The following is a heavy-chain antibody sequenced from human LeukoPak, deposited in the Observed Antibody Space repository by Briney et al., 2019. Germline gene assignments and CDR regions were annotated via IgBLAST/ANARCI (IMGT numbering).Heavy chain of an antibody. CDR1: GFTFTSYA. J-gene: IGHJ4*02. V-gene: IGHV3-23*01. Sequence: PGGSLRLSCVASGFTFTSYAMSWVRQAPGKGLEWVSGISGSGDSTYYADSVKGRFTISRDNSKNTLYLQMNSLTAEDTAVYYCAKGPTMYSSGPEYWGQGTLVTVSS. D-gene: IGHD6-19*01. CDR3: AKGPTMYSSGPEY. CDR2: ISGSGDST.